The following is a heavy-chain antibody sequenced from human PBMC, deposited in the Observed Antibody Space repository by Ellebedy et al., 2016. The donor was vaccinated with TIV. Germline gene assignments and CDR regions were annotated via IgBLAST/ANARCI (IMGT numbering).Heavy chain of an antibody. CDR2: FNASGGSS. J-gene: IGHJ4*02. V-gene: IGHV3-23*01. Sequence: GESLKISCAASGFAFTTYAMSWVRQAPGKGLEWVSGFNASGGSSVYADSVKGRFTISGDNSKNTLYLQMNSLRAEDTAIYYCAKDRYSGSGSYTWGVFDYWGQGTLVTVSS. D-gene: IGHD3-10*01. CDR1: GFAFTTYA. CDR3: AKDRYSGSGSYTWGVFDY.